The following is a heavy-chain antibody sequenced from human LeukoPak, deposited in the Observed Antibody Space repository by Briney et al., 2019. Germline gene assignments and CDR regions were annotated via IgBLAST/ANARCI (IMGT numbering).Heavy chain of an antibody. V-gene: IGHV4-59*01. CDR1: GGSISSYY. D-gene: IGHD3-10*01. CDR2: IYYSGST. Sequence: SETLFLTCTVPGGSISSYYWSWIRQPPGKGLEWIGYIYYSGSTNYNPSLKSRVTISVDTSKNQFSLKLSSMTAADTAVYYCARGALLWFGDRMEYYFDYWGQGTLLTVSS. J-gene: IGHJ4*02. CDR3: ARGALLWFGDRMEYYFDY.